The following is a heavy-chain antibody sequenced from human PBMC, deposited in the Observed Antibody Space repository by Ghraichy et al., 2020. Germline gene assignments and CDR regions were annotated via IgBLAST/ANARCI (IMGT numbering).Heavy chain of an antibody. CDR3: ARDRAYKFFDY. V-gene: IGHV3-7*03. Sequence: GGSLRLSCAASGFNFTASAMNWVRQAPGKGLEWVAGITQAGSETYYVDSVKGRFTISRDNSKNSLYLQMSSLRVEDTAVYYCARDRAYKFFDYWGQGILVTVSS. CDR2: ITQAGSET. J-gene: IGHJ4*02. CDR1: GFNFTASA. D-gene: IGHD5-24*01.